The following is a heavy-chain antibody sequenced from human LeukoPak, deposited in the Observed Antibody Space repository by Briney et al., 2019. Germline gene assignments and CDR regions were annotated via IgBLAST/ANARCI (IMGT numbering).Heavy chain of an antibody. CDR3: ARAGGGWSFDY. Sequence: SETLSLTCTVSGVSISTYYWSWIRQPPGKGLEWSGYIYYSGNIYYSGNTNYNPSLKSRVTISIDTSKNQFSLKLSSVTAADTAVYYCARAGGGWSFDYWGQGTLVTVSS. D-gene: IGHD6-19*01. J-gene: IGHJ4*02. CDR1: GVSISTYY. CDR2: IYYSGNIYYSGNT. V-gene: IGHV4-59*01.